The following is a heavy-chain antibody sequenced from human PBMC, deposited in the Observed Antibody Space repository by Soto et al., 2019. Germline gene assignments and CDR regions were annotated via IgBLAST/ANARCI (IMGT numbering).Heavy chain of an antibody. D-gene: IGHD5-12*01. J-gene: IGHJ4*02. CDR1: GFTFSDHY. V-gene: IGHV3-72*01. CDR2: SRNKAQRYTT. CDR3: AVDLGATGSY. Sequence: EVQLVESGGGLVQPGGSLRLSCAASGFTFSDHYIDWVRQAPGKGLEWVGRSRNKAQRYTTEYAASVKGRFTISRDDSKNSVYLEMNSLRTEDTAVYYCAVDLGATGSYWGQGMLVTVSS.